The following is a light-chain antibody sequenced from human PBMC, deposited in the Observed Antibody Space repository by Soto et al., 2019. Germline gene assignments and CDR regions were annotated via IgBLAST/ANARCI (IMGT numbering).Light chain of an antibody. CDR3: QDYGSSRT. CDR1: RSVSNAY. CDR2: GAS. Sequence: VLTQSPGTLSLSPGERATLSCRASRSVSNAYLAWYQQKPNQAPRLLIYGASRRATVIPDRFSGSGSGTDFTLTISRLEPDDFAVYYCQDYGSSRTFGQGTKVDIK. J-gene: IGKJ1*01. V-gene: IGKV3-20*01.